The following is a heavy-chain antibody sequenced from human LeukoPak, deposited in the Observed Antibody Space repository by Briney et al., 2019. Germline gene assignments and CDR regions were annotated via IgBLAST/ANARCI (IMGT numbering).Heavy chain of an antibody. CDR3: VRHGLGSSWFGFDN. V-gene: IGHV5-51*01. CDR2: IYPGDSDP. CDR1: GYSFTTYW. Sequence: GESLRISCKGSGYSFTTYWTGWVRQMPGKGLERMGIIYPGDSDPRYSPSFQGQVTISADTSISTAYLQWSSLKASDSAMYYCVRHGLGSSWFGFDNWGQGTLVTVSS. J-gene: IGHJ4*02. D-gene: IGHD6-13*01.